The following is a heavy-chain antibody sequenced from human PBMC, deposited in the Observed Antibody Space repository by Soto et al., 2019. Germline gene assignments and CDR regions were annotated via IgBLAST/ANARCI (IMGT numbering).Heavy chain of an antibody. CDR1: GYTLTELS. D-gene: IGHD2-21*02. CDR2: FDPEDGET. J-gene: IGHJ4*02. CDR3: ATLPKAYCGGDCYPPLDY. Sequence: ASVKVSCKVSGYTLTELSMHWVRQAPGKGLEWMGGFDPEDGETIYAQKFQGRVTMTEDTSTDTAYMELSSLRSEDTAVYYCATLPKAYCGGDCYPPLDYWGQGTLVTVSS. V-gene: IGHV1-24*01.